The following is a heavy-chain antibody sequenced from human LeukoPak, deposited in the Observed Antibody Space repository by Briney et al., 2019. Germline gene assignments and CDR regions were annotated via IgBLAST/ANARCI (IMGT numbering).Heavy chain of an antibody. Sequence: GGSLRLSCAASGFTFSSYWMSWVRQAPGEGLEWVANIKQDGSEKYYVDSVKGRFTISRDNAKNSLYLQMNSLRAEDTAVYYCARDRDSSGWRFDYWGQGTLATVSS. V-gene: IGHV3-7*03. CDR3: ARDRDSSGWRFDY. D-gene: IGHD6-19*01. J-gene: IGHJ4*02. CDR1: GFTFSSYW. CDR2: IKQDGSEK.